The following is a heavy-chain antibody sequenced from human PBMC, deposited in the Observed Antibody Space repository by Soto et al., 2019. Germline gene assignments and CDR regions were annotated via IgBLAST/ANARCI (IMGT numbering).Heavy chain of an antibody. CDR2: ISAYNGNT. Sequence: QDQLVQSGVEVKKPGASVKVSCKASGYSFTNYGITWVRQAPGQGFEWMGWISAYNGNTNYAQKFQDRVTMTTDASTSTAYLELRSLRSDDTAVYYCARDRGVVPPVAGNTHYYYYMDVWGKGTTVTVSS. D-gene: IGHD6-19*01. V-gene: IGHV1-18*01. CDR1: GYSFTNYG. CDR3: ARDRGVVPPVAGNTHYYYYMDV. J-gene: IGHJ6*03.